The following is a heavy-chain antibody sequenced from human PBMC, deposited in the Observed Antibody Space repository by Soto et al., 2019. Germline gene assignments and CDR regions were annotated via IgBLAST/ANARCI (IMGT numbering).Heavy chain of an antibody. CDR3: ARESRYCSGGSCSSQHAFDI. Sequence: QVQLVESGGGLVHPGMSLSLSCAASGFSFSHYAMHWVCQAPGKGLEWVAFISYDGSNEYYADSVRGRFTISRDNTENTLYLQMNSLRAEDTAEYYCARESRYCSGGSCSSQHAFDIWGQGTMVTVSS. J-gene: IGHJ3*02. D-gene: IGHD2-15*01. CDR2: ISYDGSNE. CDR1: GFSFSHYA. V-gene: IGHV3-30-3*01.